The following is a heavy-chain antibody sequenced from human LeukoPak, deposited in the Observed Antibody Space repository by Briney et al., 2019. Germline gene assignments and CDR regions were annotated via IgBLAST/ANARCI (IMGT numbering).Heavy chain of an antibody. CDR2: MNPNSGNT. CDR3: ARVCPRGVVVVPAATYYYYYYGMDV. Sequence: ASVKVSCKASGYTFTGYYMHWVRQAPGQGLEWMGWMNPNSGNTGYAQKFQGRVTMTRNTSISTAYMELSSLRSEDTAVYYCARVCPRGVVVVPAATYYYYYYGMDVWGQGTTVTVSS. J-gene: IGHJ6*02. CDR1: GYTFTGYY. V-gene: IGHV1-8*02. D-gene: IGHD2-2*01.